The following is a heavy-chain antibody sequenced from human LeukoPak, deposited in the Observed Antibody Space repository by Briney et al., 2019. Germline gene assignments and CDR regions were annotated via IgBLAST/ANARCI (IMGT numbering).Heavy chain of an antibody. CDR1: GGSFSAYY. J-gene: IGHJ4*02. V-gene: IGHV4-34*01. Sequence: SETLSLTCAVYGGSFSAYYWSWIRQPPGKGLEWIGEINHSGSPNYNPSLKSRVTISVDTSKNQFSLKLSSVTAADTAVYYCARLDGITTDYWGQGTLVTVSS. CDR3: ARLDGITTDY. D-gene: IGHD3-22*01. CDR2: INHSGSP.